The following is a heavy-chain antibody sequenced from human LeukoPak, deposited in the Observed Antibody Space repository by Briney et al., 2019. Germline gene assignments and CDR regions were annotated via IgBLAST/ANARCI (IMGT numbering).Heavy chain of an antibody. V-gene: IGHV4-59*01. Sequence: SETLSLTCAVYGGSFSGYYWGWIRQPPGKGLEWIGYIYYSGSTNYNPSLKSRVTISVDTSKNQFSLKLSSVTAADTAVYYCARGLRVVPAAMGFDYWGQGTLVTVSS. CDR2: IYYSGST. CDR3: ARGLRVVPAAMGFDY. CDR1: GGSFSGYY. J-gene: IGHJ4*02. D-gene: IGHD2-2*01.